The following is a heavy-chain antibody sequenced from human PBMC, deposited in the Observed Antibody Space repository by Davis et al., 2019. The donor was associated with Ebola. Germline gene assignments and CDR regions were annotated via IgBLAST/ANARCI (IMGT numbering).Heavy chain of an antibody. D-gene: IGHD3-22*01. CDR1: GYTFTGYY. CDR2: INPNSGGT. Sequence: ASVKVSCKASGYTFTGYYMHWVRQAPGQGLEWMGWINPNSGGTNYAQKFQGRVTMTRDTSISTAYMELRRLRSDDTAVYYCARTAPKVGVVGVITTSNYYYYGMDVWGQGTTVTVSS. V-gene: IGHV1-2*02. J-gene: IGHJ6*02. CDR3: ARTAPKVGVVGVITTSNYYYYGMDV.